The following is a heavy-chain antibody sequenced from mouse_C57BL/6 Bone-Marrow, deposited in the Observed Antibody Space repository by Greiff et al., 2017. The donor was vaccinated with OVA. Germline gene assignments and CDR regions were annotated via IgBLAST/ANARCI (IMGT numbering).Heavy chain of an antibody. V-gene: IGHV1-64*01. J-gene: IGHJ4*01. CDR3: YLQPGYYYAMDY. D-gene: IGHD6-1*01. CDR2: IHPNSGST. CDR1: GYTFTSYW. Sequence: QVQLQQPGAELVKPGASVKLSCKASGYTFTSYWMHWVKQRPGQGLEWIGMIHPNSGSTNYNEKFKSKATLTVDKSSSTAYMQLSSLTSEDSAVYYCYLQPGYYYAMDYWGQGTSVTVSS.